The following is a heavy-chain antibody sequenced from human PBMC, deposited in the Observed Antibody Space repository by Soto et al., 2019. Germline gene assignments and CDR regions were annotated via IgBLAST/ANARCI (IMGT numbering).Heavy chain of an antibody. Sequence: PSETLSLSCTVWGGSVSSGSYYWSCIRKPPWKGLEWIWYIYYSGSTNYNPSLKSRVTISVDTSKNQFSLKLSSVTAADTAVYYCARGPPQRNDCGGDRYYFQHWGQGTLVPVSS. CDR1: GGSVSSGSYY. V-gene: IGHV4-61*01. CDR3: ARGPPQRNDCGGDRYYFQH. J-gene: IGHJ1*01. D-gene: IGHD2-21*02. CDR2: IYYSGST.